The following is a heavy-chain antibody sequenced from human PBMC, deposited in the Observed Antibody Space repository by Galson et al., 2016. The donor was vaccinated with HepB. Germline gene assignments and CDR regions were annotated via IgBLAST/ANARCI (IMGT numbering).Heavy chain of an antibody. D-gene: IGHD2-15*01. CDR2: ISGSGGNT. V-gene: IGHV3-23*01. CDR3: AKIKGRWVADY. J-gene: IGHJ4*02. CDR1: GFTFSSYG. Sequence: SLRLSCAASGFTFSSYGMSWVRQAPRKRLEWVSGISGSGGNTYYADSVKGRFTISRDNSKNTLYLQMNSLRAEDTAVYYCAKIKGRWVADYWGQGTLVTVSS.